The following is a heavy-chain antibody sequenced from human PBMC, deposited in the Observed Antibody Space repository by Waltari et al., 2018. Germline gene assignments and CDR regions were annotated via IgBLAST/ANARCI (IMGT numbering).Heavy chain of an antibody. CDR2: INHSGST. D-gene: IGHD6-19*01. Sequence: QVQLQQWGAGLLKPSTTLSLTCAVYGGSFSGYYWSWIRQPPGKWLEWSGEINHSGSTNDTPSVKSRVTISVDTSKNPFALKLSTVTAADTAVYYCARDGSGWIYDYYGMDVWGQGTTVTVSS. J-gene: IGHJ6*02. V-gene: IGHV4-34*01. CDR1: GGSFSGYY. CDR3: ARDGSGWIYDYYGMDV.